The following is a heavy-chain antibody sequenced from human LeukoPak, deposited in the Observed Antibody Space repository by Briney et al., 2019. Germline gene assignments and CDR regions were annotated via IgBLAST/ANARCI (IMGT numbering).Heavy chain of an antibody. J-gene: IGHJ4*02. D-gene: IGHD3-16*01. CDR2: IIPIFGTA. CDR1: GGTFSSYA. Sequence: ASVKVSCKASGGTFSSYAISWVRQAPGQGLEWMGGIIPIFGTANYAQKFQGRVTITADKSTSTAYMELSSLRSEDTAVYYCAREYGPLGGFDYWGQGTLVTVSS. V-gene: IGHV1-69*06. CDR3: AREYGPLGGFDY.